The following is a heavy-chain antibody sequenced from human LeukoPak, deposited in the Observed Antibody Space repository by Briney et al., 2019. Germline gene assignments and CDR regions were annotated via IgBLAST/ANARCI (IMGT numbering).Heavy chain of an antibody. CDR1: GFTFSTYS. CDR2: ISSGGGTI. CDR3: ARVQIDMIQYFDL. J-gene: IGHJ2*01. Sequence: GGSLRLSCAASGFTFSTYSMNRVRQAPGKGLEWISYISSGGGTIFYADSVKGRFTISRDNAKKSLYLQMNSLRVEDTAVYYCARVQIDMIQYFDLWGRGTLVTVSS. D-gene: IGHD3-16*01. V-gene: IGHV3-48*04.